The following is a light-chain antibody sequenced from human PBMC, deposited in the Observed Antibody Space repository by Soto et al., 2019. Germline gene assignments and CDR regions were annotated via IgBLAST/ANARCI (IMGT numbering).Light chain of an antibody. J-gene: IGLJ3*02. CDR3: AAWDDSLSGLNWV. V-gene: IGLV1-47*01. Sequence: QSVLTQPPSASGTPGQRVTISCSGSSFNIGSNYVYWYQQLPGTAPKLLIYRNNQRPSGVPDRFSGSKSGTSASLAISGLRSEDEADYYCAAWDDSLSGLNWVFGGGTKLTVL. CDR1: SFNIGSNY. CDR2: RNN.